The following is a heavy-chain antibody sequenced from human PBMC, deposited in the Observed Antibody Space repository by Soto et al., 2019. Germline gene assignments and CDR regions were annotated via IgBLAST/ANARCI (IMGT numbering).Heavy chain of an antibody. CDR3: ARVNFGYGSGWGSSGGMDV. CDR1: GFTVSSNY. V-gene: IGHV3-53*04. Sequence: EVQLVESGGGLVQPGGSLRLSCAASGFTVSSNYMSWVRQAPGKGLEWVSVIYSGGGTYYADSVRGRFTISRHNSQNTLDLQVNGLRAGDTAVYYCARVNFGYGSGWGSSGGMDVWGQGTTVTVCS. D-gene: IGHD6-19*01. CDR2: IYSGGGT. J-gene: IGHJ6*02.